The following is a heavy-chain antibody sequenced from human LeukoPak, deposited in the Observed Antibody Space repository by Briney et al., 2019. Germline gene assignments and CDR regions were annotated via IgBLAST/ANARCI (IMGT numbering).Heavy chain of an antibody. CDR3: ARHRPICGGDCYAGANYYYYYDMDV. CDR2: IYYTGST. V-gene: IGHV4-59*08. Sequence: SETLSLTCTVSGGSISTYYWSWIRQPPGKGLEWIGYIYYTGSTNYNPSLKGRVTISVDTSKNQFSLKLTSVTAADTAVYYCARHRPICGGDCYAGANYYYYYDMDVWGQGTTVTVSS. D-gene: IGHD2-21*02. J-gene: IGHJ6*02. CDR1: GGSISTYY.